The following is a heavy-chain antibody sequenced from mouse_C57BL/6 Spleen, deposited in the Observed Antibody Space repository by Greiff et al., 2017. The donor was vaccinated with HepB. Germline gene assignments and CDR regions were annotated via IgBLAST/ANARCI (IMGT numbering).Heavy chain of an antibody. J-gene: IGHJ4*01. CDR3: ARQLRLRNAMDY. D-gene: IGHD3-2*02. Sequence: VKLMESGPGLVAPSQSLSITCTVSGFSLTSYGVHWVRQTPGKGLEWLVVIWSDGSTTYNSAPKSRLSISKDNSKSQVFLKMNSLQTDDTAMYYCARQLRLRNAMDYWGQGTSVTVSS. CDR1: GFSLTSYG. V-gene: IGHV2-6-1*01. CDR2: IWSDGST.